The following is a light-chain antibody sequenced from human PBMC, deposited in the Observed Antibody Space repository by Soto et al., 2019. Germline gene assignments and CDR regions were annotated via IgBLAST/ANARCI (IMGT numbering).Light chain of an antibody. CDR1: QTISTY. Sequence: DIQMTQSPSSLSASVGDRVTITCRASQTISTYLNWYQQKPGKAPRLLIYDASSLLSGVPSTFSGSGSGPDFTLTISSLQPEDFATYYCQQSYSSPPTFGQGTKVDIK. CDR2: DAS. V-gene: IGKV1-39*01. CDR3: QQSYSSPPT. J-gene: IGKJ1*01.